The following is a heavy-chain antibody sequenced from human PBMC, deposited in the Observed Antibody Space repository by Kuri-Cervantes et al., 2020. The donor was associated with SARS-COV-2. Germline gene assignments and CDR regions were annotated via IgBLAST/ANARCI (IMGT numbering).Heavy chain of an antibody. D-gene: IGHD6-13*01. V-gene: IGHV3-30*04. CDR3: ARVTYSTSPTPFDF. CDR2: ISFDGSNK. Sequence: GESLKISCAASGFTFSSYDMHWVRQAPGKGLEWVAVISFDGSNKYYADSVKGRFTLSRDNSKNTLYLQMNSLRDEDTAVYYCARVTYSTSPTPFDFWGQGTLVTVSS. CDR1: GFTFSSYD. J-gene: IGHJ4*02.